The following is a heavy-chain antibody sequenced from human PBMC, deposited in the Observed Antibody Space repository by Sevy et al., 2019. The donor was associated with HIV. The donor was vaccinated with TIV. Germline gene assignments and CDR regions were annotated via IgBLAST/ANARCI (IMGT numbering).Heavy chain of an antibody. CDR1: GFTVSYYA. V-gene: IGHV3-30*04. CDR2: ISNDGNNK. D-gene: IGHD3-16*01. CDR3: ARAPLYYDTSVYFYY. J-gene: IGHJ4*02. Sequence: GGSLRLSCVASGFTVSYYAMHWVRQAPGKGLEWVAVISNDGNNKRYAESVKGRFTVSRDNSKNTLYLELNSLRPEDTAIFYCARAPLYYDTSVYFYYWGQGTLVTVSS.